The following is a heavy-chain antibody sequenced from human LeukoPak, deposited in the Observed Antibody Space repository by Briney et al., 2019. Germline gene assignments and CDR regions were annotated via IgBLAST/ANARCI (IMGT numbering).Heavy chain of an antibody. CDR3: ARKLLLSTALAAFDI. J-gene: IGHJ3*02. Sequence: PGGSLRLSCAASGFTVSSNYVSWVRQAPGKGLEWVSVFYSGGSTYYADFVKGRFTISRDNSKNTLYLQMNSLRAEDTAVYYCARKLLLSTALAAFDIWGQGTIVTVSS. CDR2: FYSGGST. V-gene: IGHV3-66*01. D-gene: IGHD2-15*01. CDR1: GFTVSSNY.